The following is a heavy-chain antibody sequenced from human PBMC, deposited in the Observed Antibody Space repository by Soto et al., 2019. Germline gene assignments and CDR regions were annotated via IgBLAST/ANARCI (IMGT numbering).Heavy chain of an antibody. CDR3: AAGPRLAAAATPPSH. Sequence: SETLSLTCTISGGSINNYFWSWIRQTPGKGLDWIGYIFYSGSINYNPSLMSRVSISMNTSKNQFSLRLISVTAADTAIYYCAAGPRLAAAATPPSHRGPGILVTVSS. D-gene: IGHD2-2*02. V-gene: IGHV4-59*01. CDR2: IFYSGSI. CDR1: GGSINNYF. J-gene: IGHJ1*01.